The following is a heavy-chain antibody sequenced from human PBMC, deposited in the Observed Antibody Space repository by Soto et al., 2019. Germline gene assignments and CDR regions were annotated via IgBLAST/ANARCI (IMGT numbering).Heavy chain of an antibody. V-gene: IGHV1-69*13. CDR2: IIPIFGTA. J-gene: IGHJ4*02. Sequence: ASVKVSCKASGGTFSSYAISWVRQAPGQGLEWMGGIIPIFGTANYAQKFQGRVTITADESTSTAYMELSSLRSEDTAVYYCAREGRVGCTNGVCYTSPIFIDYWGQGTLVTVSS. D-gene: IGHD2-8*01. CDR1: GGTFSSYA. CDR3: AREGRVGCTNGVCYTSPIFIDY.